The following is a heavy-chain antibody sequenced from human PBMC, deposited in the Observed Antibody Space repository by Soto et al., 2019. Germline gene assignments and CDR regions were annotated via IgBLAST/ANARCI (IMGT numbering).Heavy chain of an antibody. CDR2: ISSSSSTI. J-gene: IGHJ3*02. CDR1: GFTFSSYS. D-gene: IGHD2-15*01. Sequence: GGSLRLSCAASGFTFSSYSMNWVRQAPGKGLEWVSYISSSSSTIYYADSVKGRFTISRDNDKNSLYLQMNSLRFDDTAVYYCSRVGFVDILVVVPATVAAFYIWGQGTMVTVSS. CDR3: SRVGFVDILVVVPATVAAFYI. V-gene: IGHV3-48*01.